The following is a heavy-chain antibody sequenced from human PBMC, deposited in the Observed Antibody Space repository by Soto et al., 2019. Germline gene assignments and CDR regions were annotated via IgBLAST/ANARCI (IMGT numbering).Heavy chain of an antibody. CDR3: GIAAAGTGDWFDP. D-gene: IGHD6-13*01. V-gene: IGHV3-21*01. Sequence: GGSLRLSCAASGFTFSSYSMNWVRQAPGKGLEWVSSISSSSSYIYYADSVKGRFTISRDNAKNSLYLQMNSLRAEDTAVYYCGIAAAGTGDWFDPWGQGTLVTVSS. CDR1: GFTFSSYS. J-gene: IGHJ5*02. CDR2: ISSSSSYI.